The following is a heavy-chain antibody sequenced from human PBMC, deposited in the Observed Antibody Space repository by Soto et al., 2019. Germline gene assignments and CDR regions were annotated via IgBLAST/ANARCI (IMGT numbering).Heavy chain of an antibody. CDR2: ISSNGGST. V-gene: IGHV3-64D*08. D-gene: IGHD5-18*01. J-gene: IGHJ3*02. Sequence: VGSLRLSCSASGFTFSSYAMHWVRQAPGKGLEYVSAISSNGGSTYYADSVKGRFTISRDNSKNTLYLQMSSLRAEDTAVYYCVKEGYSYGPYAFDIWGQGTTVTVSS. CDR1: GFTFSSYA. CDR3: VKEGYSYGPYAFDI.